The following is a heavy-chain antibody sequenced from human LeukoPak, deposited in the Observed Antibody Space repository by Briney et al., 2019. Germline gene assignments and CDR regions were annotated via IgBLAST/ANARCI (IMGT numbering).Heavy chain of an antibody. V-gene: IGHV1-69*06. CDR3: ATGGEGFLLDY. CDR2: IIPIFGTA. J-gene: IGHJ4*02. Sequence: SVKVSCKASGGTFSSYAISWVRQAPGQGLEWMGGIIPIFGTANYAQKFQGRVTMTEDTSTDTAYMELSSLRSEDTAVYYCATGGEGFLLDYWGQGTLVTVSS. CDR1: GGTFSSYA. D-gene: IGHD3-16*01.